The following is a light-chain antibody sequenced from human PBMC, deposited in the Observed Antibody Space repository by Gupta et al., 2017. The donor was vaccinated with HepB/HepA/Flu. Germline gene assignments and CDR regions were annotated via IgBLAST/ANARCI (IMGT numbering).Light chain of an antibody. CDR3: RQDYSSPWT. Sequence: AIQMTQSPSSQSASAGDRVTITCRASQGIRNDLSWYQQKPGKAPKLLIYAASSLQSGVPSRFSGSGSGTDFTLTISSLQPEDFATYYCRQDYSSPWTFGQGTKVEIK. V-gene: IGKV1-6*01. CDR1: QGIRND. CDR2: AAS. J-gene: IGKJ1*01.